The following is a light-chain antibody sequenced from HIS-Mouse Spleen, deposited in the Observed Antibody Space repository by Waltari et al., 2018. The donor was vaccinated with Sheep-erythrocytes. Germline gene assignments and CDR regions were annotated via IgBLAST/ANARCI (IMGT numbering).Light chain of an antibody. Sequence: QSALTQPRSVSGSPGQSVTISCTGPSSDVGGYNYVSWYQQHPGKAPKLRIYDVRTPPSGVPDRFSGSKSGNTASLTISVLQAEDEADYYCCSYAGSYNHVFATGTKVTVL. CDR2: DVR. J-gene: IGLJ1*01. CDR1: SSDVGGYNY. CDR3: CSYAGSYNHV. V-gene: IGLV2-11*01.